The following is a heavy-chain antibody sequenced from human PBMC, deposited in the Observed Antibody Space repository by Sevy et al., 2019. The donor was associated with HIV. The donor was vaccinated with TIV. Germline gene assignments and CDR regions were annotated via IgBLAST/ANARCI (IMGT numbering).Heavy chain of an antibody. Sequence: GGSLRLSCIASGSTVNPYAMSWVRQAPGKGLEWVAVINNSGGRTDYAHSVRGRFSISRDNPNVYLEMNSLRVEDTAVYYCVKERVGYISSWYYFDYWGQGTLVTVSS. CDR3: VKERVGYISSWYYFDY. J-gene: IGHJ4*02. D-gene: IGHD6-13*01. CDR1: GSTVNPYA. V-gene: IGHV3-23*01. CDR2: INNSGGRT.